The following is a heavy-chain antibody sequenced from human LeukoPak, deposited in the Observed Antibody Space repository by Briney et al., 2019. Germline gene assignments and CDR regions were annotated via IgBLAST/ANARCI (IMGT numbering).Heavy chain of an antibody. CDR1: GFTFSSFT. CDR3: AKYGPQDSGSSHFDY. J-gene: IGHJ4*02. Sequence: GGSLRLSCAASGFTFSSFTFHWVRQAPGKGLEWVAVVSYDGSNKYYADSVKGRFTTSRDNSKNTLFLQMNSLRAEDTAIYYCAKYGPQDSGSSHFDYWGQGALVTVSS. V-gene: IGHV3-30-3*02. CDR2: VSYDGSNK. D-gene: IGHD1-26*01.